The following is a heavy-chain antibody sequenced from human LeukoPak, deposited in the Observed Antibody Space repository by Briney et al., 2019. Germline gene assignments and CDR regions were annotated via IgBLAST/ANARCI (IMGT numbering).Heavy chain of an antibody. CDR3: ARDDDYGDSYWYFDL. J-gene: IGHJ2*01. CDR2: IWYDGTNK. Sequence: GRSLRLSCAASGFTFSSYGMHWVRQAPGKGLEWVSVIWYDGTNKYYADSVKGRFTISRDNSKNTLYLQMNSLRAEDTAVYYCARDDDYGDSYWYFDLWGRGTLVTVSS. CDR1: GFTFSSYG. V-gene: IGHV3-33*01. D-gene: IGHD4-17*01.